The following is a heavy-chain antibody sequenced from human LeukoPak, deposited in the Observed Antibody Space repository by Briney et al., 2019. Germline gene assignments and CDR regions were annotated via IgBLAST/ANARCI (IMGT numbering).Heavy chain of an antibody. D-gene: IGHD4-17*01. Sequence: PSETLSLTCTVSGGSISSYYWSWIRQPPGKGLEWIGYIYYSGSTNYNPSLKSRVTISVDTSKNQFSLKLSSVTAADTAVYYCARGDYGDNVDGAFDIWGQGTMVVVSS. CDR1: GGSISSYY. J-gene: IGHJ3*02. V-gene: IGHV4-59*01. CDR3: ARGDYGDNVDGAFDI. CDR2: IYYSGST.